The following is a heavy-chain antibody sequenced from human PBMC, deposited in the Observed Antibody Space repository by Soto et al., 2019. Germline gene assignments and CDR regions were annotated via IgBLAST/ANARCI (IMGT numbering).Heavy chain of an antibody. D-gene: IGHD3-10*01. Sequence: GSLRPSCAASGFTFSRFWMSWVPQAPGKGLEWVANIKTDGSETHYVDSVKGRFTISRDNPKTSLFLQMNSLRVEDTAVYFCTSDRYPRFYHGSGSYPYYWGQGTPVTVSS. J-gene: IGHJ4*02. CDR3: TSDRYPRFYHGSGSYPYY. CDR1: GFTFSRFW. CDR2: IKTDGSET. V-gene: IGHV3-7*03.